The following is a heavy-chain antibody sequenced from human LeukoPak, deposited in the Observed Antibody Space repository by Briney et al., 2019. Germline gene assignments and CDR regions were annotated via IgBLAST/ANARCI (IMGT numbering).Heavy chain of an antibody. CDR1: GFTFSSYS. Sequence: GGSLRLSCAASGFTFSSYSMNWVRQAPGKGLEWVSSISSSSSYIYYADSVKGRFTISRDNAKNSLYLQMNSLRAEDTAVYSCAREGHCSSTSCQYYFDYWGQGTLVTVSS. J-gene: IGHJ4*02. V-gene: IGHV3-21*01. CDR3: AREGHCSSTSCQYYFDY. D-gene: IGHD2-2*01. CDR2: ISSSSSYI.